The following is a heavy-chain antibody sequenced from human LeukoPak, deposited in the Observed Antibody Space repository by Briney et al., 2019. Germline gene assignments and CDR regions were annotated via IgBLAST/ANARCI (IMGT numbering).Heavy chain of an antibody. D-gene: IGHD3-10*01. V-gene: IGHV4-38-2*01. Sequence: PSETLSLTCAVSGHPINSAYYWVWIRQPPGKGLEWIGSLYHPDSTYYNPSLESRVTMSVDTSRNQFSLKLGFVTAADTAVYYCARQFDSYFYYSLDVWGTGTTVTVSS. CDR1: GHPINSAYY. CDR3: ARQFDSYFYYSLDV. CDR2: LYHPDST. J-gene: IGHJ6*04.